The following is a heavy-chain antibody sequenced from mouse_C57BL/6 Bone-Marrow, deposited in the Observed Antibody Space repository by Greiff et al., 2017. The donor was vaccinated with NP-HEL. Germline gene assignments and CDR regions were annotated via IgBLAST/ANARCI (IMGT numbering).Heavy chain of an antibody. J-gene: IGHJ3*01. D-gene: IGHD1-1*01. V-gene: IGHV5-6*01. CDR1: GFTFSSYG. CDR2: ISSGGSYT. Sequence: EVKLMESGGDLVKPGGSLKLSCAASGFTFSSYGMSWVRQTPDKRLEWVATISSGGSYTYYPDSVKGRFTISRDNAKNTLYLQMSSLKSEDTAMYYCASPITWGQGTLVTVSA. CDR3: ASPIT.